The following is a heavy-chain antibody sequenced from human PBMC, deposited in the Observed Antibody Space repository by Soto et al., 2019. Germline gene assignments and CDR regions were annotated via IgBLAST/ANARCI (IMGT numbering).Heavy chain of an antibody. V-gene: IGHV4-59*08. CDR3: ARHGAIYSNSWYDFDY. J-gene: IGHJ4*02. CDR2: MYNSGSA. CDR1: GGSLSSYY. Sequence: SETLSLTCIVSGGSLSSYYWSWIRQPPGKGLEWVGYMYNSGSANYNPSLKSRVTISVDMSQNQFSLKLTSVTAADTAVYYCARHGAIYSNSWYDFDYWGQGTLVT. D-gene: IGHD5-18*01.